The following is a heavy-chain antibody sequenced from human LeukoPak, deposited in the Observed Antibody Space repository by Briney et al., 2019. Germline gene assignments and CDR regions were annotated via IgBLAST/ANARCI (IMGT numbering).Heavy chain of an antibody. J-gene: IGHJ3*02. V-gene: IGHV4-38-2*01. CDR3: ARHEEGDAFDI. CDR1: GYSISSGYY. CDR2: IYHSGST. Sequence: SETLSLTCAVSGYSISSGYYWGWIRQPPGKGLEWIGSIYHSGSTYYNPSLKSRVTISVDTSKNQFSLKLSSVTAADTAVYYCARHEEGDAFDIWGQGTMVTVSS.